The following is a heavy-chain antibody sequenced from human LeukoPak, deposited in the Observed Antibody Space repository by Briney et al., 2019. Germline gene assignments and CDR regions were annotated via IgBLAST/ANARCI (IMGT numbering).Heavy chain of an antibody. Sequence: GGSLRLSCAASGFTFSSYGMHWVRQAPGKGLEWVAFIRYDGSNKYYADSVKGRFTISRDNSKNTLYLQMNSLRSEDTAVYYCARGLRGSGGYYYYYYMDVWGKGTTVTVSS. V-gene: IGHV3-30*02. D-gene: IGHD6-19*01. CDR1: GFTFSSYG. CDR2: IRYDGSNK. J-gene: IGHJ6*03. CDR3: ARGLRGSGGYYYYYYMDV.